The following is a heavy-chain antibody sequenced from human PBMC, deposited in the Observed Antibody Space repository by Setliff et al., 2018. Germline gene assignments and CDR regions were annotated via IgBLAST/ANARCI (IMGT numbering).Heavy chain of an antibody. J-gene: IGHJ4*02. D-gene: IGHD1-1*01. CDR2: VYHSGTA. CDR1: GGPFSGAS. V-gene: IGHV4-59*01. Sequence: ASETLSLTCTVSGGPFSGASIWSWIRQPPGKGLEFIGYVYHSGTAKYDPSLESRAIMSVDASKNEISLKLKSVTAADTAVYYCAKGGTYRYFDFWGQGAQVTVSS. CDR3: AKGGTYRYFDF.